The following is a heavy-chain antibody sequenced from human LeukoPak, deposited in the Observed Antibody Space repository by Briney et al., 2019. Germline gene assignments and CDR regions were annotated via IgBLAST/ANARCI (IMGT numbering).Heavy chain of an antibody. Sequence: SETLSLTCNVSGDSISRRDYYWGWIRQPPGKGLEWIGSIYYIGNTYYTPSLKGRITVSVDTSKSQFSLKLKSVTAADTAVYYCARSLLRYSDWYHRGDAYDIWGQGTMVTVPS. J-gene: IGHJ3*02. CDR3: ARSLLRYSDWYHRGDAYDI. V-gene: IGHV4-39*01. CDR1: GDSISRRDYY. CDR2: IYYIGNT. D-gene: IGHD3-9*01.